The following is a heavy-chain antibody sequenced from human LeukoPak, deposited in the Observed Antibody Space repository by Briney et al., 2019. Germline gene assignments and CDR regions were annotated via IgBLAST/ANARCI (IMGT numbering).Heavy chain of an antibody. V-gene: IGHV1-69*02. D-gene: IGHD6-19*01. CDR3: APVAVAGTFDGMDV. Sequence: GASVKVSCKASGGTFSSYTISWVRQAPGQGLEWMGRIIPILGIANYAQKFQGRVTITADKPTSIAYMELSSLRSEDTAVYYCAPVAVAGTFDGMDVWGQGTTVTVSS. J-gene: IGHJ6*02. CDR2: IIPILGIA. CDR1: GGTFSSYT.